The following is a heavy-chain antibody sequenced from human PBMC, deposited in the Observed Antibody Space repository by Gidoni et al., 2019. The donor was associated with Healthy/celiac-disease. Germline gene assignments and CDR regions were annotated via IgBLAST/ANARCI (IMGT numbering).Heavy chain of an antibody. CDR2: IYYSGST. CDR3: ARGRYYDYVWGSYRPRGFDY. J-gene: IGHJ4*02. Sequence: QVQLQESCPGLVKPSETLSLTCTVSGGSISSYYWSWIRQPPGKGLEWIGYIYYSGSTNYNPSLKSRVTISVDTSKNQFSLKLSSVTAADTAVYYCARGRYYDYVWGSYRPRGFDYWGQGTLVTVSS. CDR1: GGSISSYY. D-gene: IGHD3-16*02. V-gene: IGHV4-59*01.